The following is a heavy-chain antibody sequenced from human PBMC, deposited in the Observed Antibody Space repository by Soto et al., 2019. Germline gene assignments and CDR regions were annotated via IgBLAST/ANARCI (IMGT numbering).Heavy chain of an antibody. CDR2: IRSRPHNYAT. CDR3: TTERDY. V-gene: IGHV3-73*02. J-gene: IGHJ4*02. Sequence: DVQLVESGGGLVQIGGSLKLSCATSGLNFSGSAMHWARQASGKGLEWVGRIRSRPHNYATTYAASVEVRFTISRDDSKNTVYLQMNGLKTDDTAMYYCTTERDYWGRGTLVTVSS. CDR1: GLNFSGSA.